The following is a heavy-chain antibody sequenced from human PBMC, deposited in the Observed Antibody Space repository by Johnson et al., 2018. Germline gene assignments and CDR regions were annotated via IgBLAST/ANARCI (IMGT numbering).Heavy chain of an antibody. J-gene: IGHJ6*02. CDR1: GFPFSDYY. CDR3: ARGSGSYSYGMDV. D-gene: IGHD1-26*01. CDR2: LSSRGSNI. Sequence: QVQLVESGGGLVKPGGSLRLSCEASGFPFSDYYMTWIRQAPGKGLEWVSYLSSRGSNIYYADSVNGRCTISRDNAKNSRYLQMNSLGAEATAVYYCARGSGSYSYGMDVWGQGTTVTVSS. V-gene: IGHV3-11*01.